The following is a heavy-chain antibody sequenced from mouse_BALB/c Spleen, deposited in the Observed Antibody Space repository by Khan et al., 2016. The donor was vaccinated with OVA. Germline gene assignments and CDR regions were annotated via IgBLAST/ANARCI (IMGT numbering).Heavy chain of an antibody. D-gene: IGHD2-14*01. V-gene: IGHV3-2*02. CDR2: ISSTGGT. CDR3: ARSLYYSYGYALDC. J-gene: IGHJ4*01. CDR1: GYSITSDYT. Sequence: EVQLQESGPGLVKPSQSLSLTCTVTGYSITSDYTWNWIRQFPGNKLEWMGYISSTGGTSYNPSLKSRIFITRHTSKNQFFLQLKSVTAEDTATYYCARSLYYSYGYALDCWGRGTLVTVSS.